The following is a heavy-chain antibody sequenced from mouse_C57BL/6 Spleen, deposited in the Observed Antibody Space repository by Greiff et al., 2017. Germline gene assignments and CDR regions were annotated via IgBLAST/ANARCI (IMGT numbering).Heavy chain of an antibody. CDR1: GFNIKDYY. Sequence: EVQLQQSGAELVKPGASVKLSCTASGFNIKDYYMHWVQQRTEQGLEWIGRIDPEDGEPKSAPKFQGKATITADTSSNTAYLQLSSLTSDDTAVYYCARRYYGSSYGYFDVWGTGTTVTVSS. J-gene: IGHJ1*03. CDR2: IDPEDGEP. CDR3: ARRYYGSSYGYFDV. D-gene: IGHD1-1*01. V-gene: IGHV14-2*01.